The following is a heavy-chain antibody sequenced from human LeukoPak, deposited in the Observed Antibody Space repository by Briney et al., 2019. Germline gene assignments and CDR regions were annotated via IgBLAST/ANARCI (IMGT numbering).Heavy chain of an antibody. Sequence: SETLSLTCTVSGGSISSYYWSWIRQPPGKGLEWIGYIYYSGSTNYNPSLKSRVTISVDTSKNQFSLKLSSVTAADTAVYYCARWFGEDYWGQGTLVTVSS. CDR2: IYYSGST. V-gene: IGHV4-59*08. D-gene: IGHD3-10*01. J-gene: IGHJ4*02. CDR1: GGSISSYY. CDR3: ARWFGEDY.